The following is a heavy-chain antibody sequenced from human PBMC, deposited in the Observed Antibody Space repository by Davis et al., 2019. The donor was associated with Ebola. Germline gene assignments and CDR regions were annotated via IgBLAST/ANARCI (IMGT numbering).Heavy chain of an antibody. CDR1: GFTFSGSG. J-gene: IGHJ4*02. Sequence: GESLKISCAASGFTFSGSGMHWVRQAPGRGLEWVADISFDDGKTKYYADSVKGRFTISRDNSKNTLYLQMNSLRAEDTAVYYCAKGGNRDYWGQGTLVTVSS. D-gene: IGHD1-26*01. V-gene: IGHV3-30*18. CDR2: ISFDDGKTK. CDR3: AKGGNRDY.